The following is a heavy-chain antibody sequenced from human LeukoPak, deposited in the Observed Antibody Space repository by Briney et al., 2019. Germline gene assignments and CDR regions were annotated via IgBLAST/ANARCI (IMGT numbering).Heavy chain of an antibody. Sequence: KPSETLSLTCAVYDGSLSGYYWSWIRHPPGKGLEWIGEINHSGSTNYNPSLKSRVTISVDTSKNQFSLKLSSVTAADTAVYYCARAPDYTNYVFPTDYWGQGTLVTVSS. CDR2: INHSGST. D-gene: IGHD4-11*01. V-gene: IGHV4-34*01. CDR3: ARAPDYTNYVFPTDY. J-gene: IGHJ4*02. CDR1: DGSLSGYY.